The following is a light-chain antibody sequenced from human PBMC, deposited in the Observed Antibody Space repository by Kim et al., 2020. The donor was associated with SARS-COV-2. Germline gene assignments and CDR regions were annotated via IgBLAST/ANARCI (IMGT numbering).Light chain of an antibody. Sequence: GQSITISCTGTSSDVGGYNYVSWYQQHPGKAPKLMIYDVSNRPSGVSNRFSGSKSGNTASLTISGLQAEDEVDYYGSSYTSSSTLVFGGGTQLT. CDR2: DVS. CDR3: SSYTSSSTLV. V-gene: IGLV2-14*03. J-gene: IGLJ2*01. CDR1: SSDVGGYNY.